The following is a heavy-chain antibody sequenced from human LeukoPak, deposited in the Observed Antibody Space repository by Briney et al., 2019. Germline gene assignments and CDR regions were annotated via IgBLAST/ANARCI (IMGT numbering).Heavy chain of an antibody. CDR3: ARGGQQLVHWFDP. J-gene: IGHJ5*02. CDR1: GFTFSSYS. Sequence: PGGSLRLSCAASGFTFSSYSMNWIRQPPGKGLEWIGYIYYSGSTNYNPSLKSRVTISVDTSKNQFSLKLSSVTAADTAVYYCARGGQQLVHWFDPWGQGTLVTVSS. V-gene: IGHV4-59*01. CDR2: IYYSGST. D-gene: IGHD6-13*01.